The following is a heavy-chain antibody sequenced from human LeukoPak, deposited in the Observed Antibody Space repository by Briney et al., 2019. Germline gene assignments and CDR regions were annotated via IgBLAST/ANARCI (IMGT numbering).Heavy chain of an antibody. CDR2: INPNSGGT. Sequence: ASVKVSCKASGYTFTGYYMHWVRQAPGQGLEWMGWINPNSGGTNYAQKFQGWVTMTRDTSISTAYMELSRLRSDDTAVYYCAMDTIFGARATYYGMDVWGQGTTVTVSS. J-gene: IGHJ6*02. CDR1: GYTFTGYY. CDR3: AMDTIFGARATYYGMDV. D-gene: IGHD3-3*01. V-gene: IGHV1-2*04.